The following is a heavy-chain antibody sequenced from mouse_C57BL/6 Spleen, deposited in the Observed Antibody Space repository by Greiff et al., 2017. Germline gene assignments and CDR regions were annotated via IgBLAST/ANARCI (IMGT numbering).Heavy chain of an antibody. V-gene: IGHV5-9-1*02. D-gene: IGHD2-4*01. J-gene: IGHJ3*01. CDR2: ISSGGDYI. CDR1: GFTFSSSA. CDR3: TRERAYDYDGAWFAY. Sequence: EVQGVESGEGLVKPGGSLKLSCAASGFTFSSSALSWVRQTPEKRLEWVAYISSGGDYIYSADTVKGRFTISRDNARNTLYLQMSSLKSEDTAMYYCTRERAYDYDGAWFAYWGQGTLVTVSA.